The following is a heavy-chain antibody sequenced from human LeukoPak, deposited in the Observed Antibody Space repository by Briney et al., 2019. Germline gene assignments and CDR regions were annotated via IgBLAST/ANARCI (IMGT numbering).Heavy chain of an antibody. J-gene: IGHJ4*02. Sequence: ASVKVSCKASGGTFSSYAISWVRQAPGQGLEWMGIINPSGGSTSYAQKFQGRVTMTRDTSTSTVYMELSSLRSEDTAVYYCATLGPRIQAGLGYWGQGTLVTVSS. CDR1: GGTFSSYA. CDR3: ATLGPRIQAGLGY. D-gene: IGHD5-18*01. CDR2: INPSGGST. V-gene: IGHV1-46*01.